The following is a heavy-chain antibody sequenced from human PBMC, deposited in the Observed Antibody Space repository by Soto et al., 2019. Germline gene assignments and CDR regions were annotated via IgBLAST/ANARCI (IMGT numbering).Heavy chain of an antibody. CDR2: INPNSGGT. V-gene: IGHV1-2*04. D-gene: IGHD1-1*01. CDR1: GYTFTGYY. Sequence: ASVKVSCKASGYTFTGYYMHCVRQAPGQGLEWMGRINPNSGGTNYAQKFQGWVTMTRDTSISTAYMELSRLRSDDTAVYYCARDGRATGTPNYYYYYGMDVWGQGTTVTVS. J-gene: IGHJ6*02. CDR3: ARDGRATGTPNYYYYYGMDV.